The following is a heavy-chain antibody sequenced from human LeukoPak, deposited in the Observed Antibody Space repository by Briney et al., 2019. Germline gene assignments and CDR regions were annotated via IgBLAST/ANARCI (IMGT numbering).Heavy chain of an antibody. Sequence: GGSLRLSCAASGFTFSTYLMSWVRQAPGKGLEWVANIKQDGSEKYYVDSVKGRFTISRDNAKNSRYLQMNSLRAQDTVGSSCAREGYDFWSGYSSYFDYWGQGTLVTVSS. CDR3: AREGYDFWSGYSSYFDY. CDR2: IKQDGSEK. D-gene: IGHD3-3*01. J-gene: IGHJ4*02. CDR1: GFTFSTYL. V-gene: IGHV3-7*01.